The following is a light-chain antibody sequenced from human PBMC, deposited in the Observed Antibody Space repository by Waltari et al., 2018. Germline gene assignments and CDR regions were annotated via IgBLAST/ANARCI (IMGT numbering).Light chain of an antibody. Sequence: QSVLTQPPSVSAAPGQKVTISCSGSSSNIGNHFVSWYQQRPGTAPKLLIYYKEKRPSGSPDRFSGSKSGTSATLGITGLQAGDEADYYCGTWDNSLSGGVFGGGTKVTVL. CDR2: YKE. CDR3: GTWDNSLSGGV. J-gene: IGLJ3*02. CDR1: SSNIGNHF. V-gene: IGLV1-51*01.